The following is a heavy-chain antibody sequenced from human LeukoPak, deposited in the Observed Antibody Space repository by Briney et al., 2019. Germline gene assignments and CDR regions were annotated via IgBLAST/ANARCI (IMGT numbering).Heavy chain of an antibody. D-gene: IGHD2-15*01. J-gene: IGHJ6*02. Sequence: ASETLSLTCTVSGGSISSSSYYWGWIRQPPGKGLEWIGYIYYSGSTNYNPSLKSRVTISVDTSKNQFSLKLSSVTAADTAVYYCARFKGYCSGGSCYYYYGMDVWGQGTTVTVSS. CDR1: GGSISSSSYY. V-gene: IGHV4-61*05. CDR3: ARFKGYCSGGSCYYYYGMDV. CDR2: IYYSGST.